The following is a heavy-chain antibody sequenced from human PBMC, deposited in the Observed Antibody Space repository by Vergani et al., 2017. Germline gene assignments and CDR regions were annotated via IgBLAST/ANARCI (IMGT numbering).Heavy chain of an antibody. D-gene: IGHD3-10*01. CDR1: GFTFDTST. CDR3: TTAWGLYYLHGEYFQY. J-gene: IGHJ1*01. Sequence: EVQLLESGGGLVQPGGSRRLSCAGAGFTFDTSTMAYVRQAPGKGLEWVATISSGGGDIFYADSVKGRFTISRYNSKNTLFLQMNSLKDEDTAVYYCTTAWGLYYLHGEYFQYWGRGTLVSVSS. CDR2: ISSGGGDI. V-gene: IGHV3-23*01.